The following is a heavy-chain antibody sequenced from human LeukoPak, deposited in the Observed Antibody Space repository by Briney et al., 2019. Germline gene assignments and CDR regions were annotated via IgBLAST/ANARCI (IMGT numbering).Heavy chain of an antibody. V-gene: IGHV1-2*02. Sequence: ASVKVSCKASGYXFTGYYIHWVRQAPGQGLEWMGWINPNSGGTNYAQKFQGRVTMTRDTSISTAYMELSRLRSDDTAVYYCARDLGYCSGGSCYEFDCWGQGTLVTVSS. CDR3: ARDLGYCSGGSCYEFDC. J-gene: IGHJ4*02. D-gene: IGHD2-15*01. CDR2: INPNSGGT. CDR1: GYXFTGYY.